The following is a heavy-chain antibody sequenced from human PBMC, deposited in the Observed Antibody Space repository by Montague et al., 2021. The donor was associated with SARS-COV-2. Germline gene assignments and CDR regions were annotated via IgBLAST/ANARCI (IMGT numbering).Heavy chain of an antibody. Sequence: SETLSLTCTVSGGSISSINYYWGWMRQPPGLGLVWIGSTNCSGTTYYTPSLQSRVTISVGTSKTQLSLKLSSVTATDTAVYSCARETYTTGWVPQFDYWGQGTLVTVSS. CDR3: ARETYTTGWVPQFDY. D-gene: IGHD6-19*01. J-gene: IGHJ4*02. CDR1: GGSISSINYY. CDR2: TNCSGTT. V-gene: IGHV4-39*01.